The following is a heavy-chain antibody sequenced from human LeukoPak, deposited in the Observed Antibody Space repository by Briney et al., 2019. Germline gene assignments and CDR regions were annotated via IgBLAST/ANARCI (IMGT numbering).Heavy chain of an antibody. V-gene: IGHV4-38-2*02. D-gene: IGHD3-10*01. J-gene: IGHJ5*02. Sequence: SETLSLTCTVSGYSISSGYYWGWIRQPPGKGLEWIGSIYHSGSTYYNPSLKSRVTISVDTSKNQFSLKLSSVTAADTAVYYCARMGMVRGPSLTQNWFDPWGQGTLVTVSS. CDR3: ARMGMVRGPSLTQNWFDP. CDR2: IYHSGST. CDR1: GYSISSGYY.